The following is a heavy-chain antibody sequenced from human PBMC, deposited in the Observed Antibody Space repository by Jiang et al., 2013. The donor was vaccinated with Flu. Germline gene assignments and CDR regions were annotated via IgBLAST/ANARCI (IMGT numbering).Heavy chain of an antibody. CDR2: ISWNSGSI. D-gene: IGHD2-2*02. CDR1: GFTFGDHA. J-gene: IGHJ6*02. CDR3: TKDLQAGCSSTNCYTYYYYYYGMDV. Sequence: VQLVESGGGLVLPGGSLRLSCAASGFTFGDHAMHWVRQVPGKGLEWVSGISWNSGSINYADSVKGRFTISRDNAQNSLYLQMNSLRLEDTALYYCTKDLQAGCSSTNCYTYYYYYYGMDVWGQGTTVTVSS. V-gene: IGHV3-9*01.